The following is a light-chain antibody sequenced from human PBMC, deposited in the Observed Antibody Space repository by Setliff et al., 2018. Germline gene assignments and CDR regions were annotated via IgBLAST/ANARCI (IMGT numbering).Light chain of an antibody. CDR2: DVS. J-gene: IGLJ1*01. CDR3: CAYTASTTYV. Sequence: QSVLTQPASVSGSPGQSITISCSGTSNDVGAYDLVSWYQQHPGKVPKLIIFDVSNRPSGVSHRFSGSKSGNTASPTISGLQADDEADYYCCAYTASTTYVFVNGTKVTV. V-gene: IGLV2-14*03. CDR1: SNDVGAYDL.